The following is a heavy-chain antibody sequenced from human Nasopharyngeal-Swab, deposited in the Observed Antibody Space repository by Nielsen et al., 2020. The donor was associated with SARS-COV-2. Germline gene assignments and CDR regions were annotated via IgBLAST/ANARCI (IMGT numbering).Heavy chain of an antibody. CDR3: ARDAPAHYGAFY. D-gene: IGHD4-17*01. Sequence: WIRQPPGKGLEWVAFIAYDASNEYYGDSVKGRFSISRDSSKNTLYLQMDSLRGEDTAVYYCARDAPAHYGAFYWGRGTPVTVSS. J-gene: IGHJ4*02. CDR2: IAYDASNE. V-gene: IGHV3-30*03.